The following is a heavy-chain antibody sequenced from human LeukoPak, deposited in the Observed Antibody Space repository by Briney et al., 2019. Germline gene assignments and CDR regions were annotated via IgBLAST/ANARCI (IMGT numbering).Heavy chain of an antibody. D-gene: IGHD4-23*01. CDR2: INHSGST. J-gene: IGHJ4*02. CDR1: GGSFSSYY. V-gene: IGHV4-34*01. CDR3: ARGRIYGGNSLDY. Sequence: PSETLSLTCAVYGGSFSSYYWSWIRQPPGKGLEWIGEINHSGSTNYNPSLKSRVTISVDTSKNQFSLKLSSVTAADTAVYYCARGRIYGGNSLDYWGQGTLVTVSS.